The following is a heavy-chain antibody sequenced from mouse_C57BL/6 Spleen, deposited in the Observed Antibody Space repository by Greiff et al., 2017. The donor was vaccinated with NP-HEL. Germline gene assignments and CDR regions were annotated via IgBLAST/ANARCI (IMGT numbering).Heavy chain of an antibody. CDR2: IHPSSGST. CDR3: AREGFSY. V-gene: IGHV1-64*01. Sequence: QVQLQQSGAELVKPGASVKLSCKASGYTFTSYWMHWVKQRPGQGLEWIGMIHPSSGSTNYNEKFKSKARLTVDKSSSTAYVQLSSLTCEDTAVYYCAREGFSYWGQGTTLTVSS. CDR1: GYTFTSYW. J-gene: IGHJ2*01.